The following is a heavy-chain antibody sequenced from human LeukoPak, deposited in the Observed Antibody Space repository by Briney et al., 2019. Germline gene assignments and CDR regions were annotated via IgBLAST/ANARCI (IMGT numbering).Heavy chain of an antibody. V-gene: IGHV3-21*01. CDR2: ISSSSSYI. CDR3: AREIRYYDSSGLTSFDY. Sequence: GGSLRLSCAASGFTFSSYGMHWVRQAPGKGLEWVSSISSSSSYIYYADSVKGRFTISRDNAKNSLYLQMNSLRAEDTAVYYCAREIRYYDSSGLTSFDYWGQGTLVTVSS. D-gene: IGHD3-22*01. CDR1: GFTFSSYG. J-gene: IGHJ4*02.